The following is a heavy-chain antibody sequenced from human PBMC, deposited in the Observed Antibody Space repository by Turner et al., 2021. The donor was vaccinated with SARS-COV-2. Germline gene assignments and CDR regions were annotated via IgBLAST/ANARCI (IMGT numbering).Heavy chain of an antibody. CDR2: ISYDGSDK. CDR1: GCYFSTYA. D-gene: IGHD3-22*01. Sequence: QVQLVESGGGVVEPGMSLRLSCVAFGCYFSTYAMHWVRQAPGKGLVWVAVISYDGSDKYDADSVKGRFTISRDNSKNTLYLQMNSLRAEDTTVYYCAREDYYDSSGSLDYWGQGTLVTVSS. J-gene: IGHJ4*02. V-gene: IGHV3-30-3*01. CDR3: AREDYYDSSGSLDY.